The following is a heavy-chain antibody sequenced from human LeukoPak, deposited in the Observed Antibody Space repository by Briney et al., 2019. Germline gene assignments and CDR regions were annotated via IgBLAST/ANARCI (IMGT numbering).Heavy chain of an antibody. D-gene: IGHD3-10*01. CDR2: IYYTGST. Sequence: PSETLSLTCSVSGGSLSSYHWSWMRQPPGKGLEWVGYIYYTGSTNYNPSLKSRLTISVDTSKNQLSLKLRSVTAADTAVYYCARVLWFGKDDWYFDLWGRGTLVTVSS. V-gene: IGHV4-59*01. J-gene: IGHJ2*01. CDR3: ARVLWFGKDDWYFDL. CDR1: GGSLSSYH.